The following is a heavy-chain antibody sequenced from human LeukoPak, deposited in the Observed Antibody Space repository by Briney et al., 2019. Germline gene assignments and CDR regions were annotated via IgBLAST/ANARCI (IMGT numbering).Heavy chain of an antibody. J-gene: IGHJ4*02. CDR1: GFTFDDYA. D-gene: IGHD5-12*01. CDR2: ISWNSGSI. CDR3: AKDMRSGYDSFDY. V-gene: IGHV3-9*01. Sequence: GGSLRLSCAAPGFTFDDYAMHWVRQAPGKGLEWVSGISWNSGSIGYADSVKGRFTISRDNAKNSLYLQMNSLRAEDTALYYCAKDMRSGYDSFDYWGQGTLVTVSS.